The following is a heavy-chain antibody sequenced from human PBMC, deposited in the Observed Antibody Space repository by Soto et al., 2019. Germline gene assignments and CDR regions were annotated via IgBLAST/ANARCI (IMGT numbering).Heavy chain of an antibody. D-gene: IGHD4-17*01. V-gene: IGHV3-7*01. J-gene: IGHJ3*02. CDR3: ARDYGAYADAFDI. CDR2: IKQDGSEK. CDR1: GFTFSSYW. Sequence: EVQLVESGGGLVQPGGSLRLSCAASGFTFSSYWMSWVRQAPGKGLEWVANIKQDGSEKYYVDSVKGRFTISRDNAKNSLYLQMNSLRAEDTAVYYCARDYGAYADAFDIWGQGTMVTVSS.